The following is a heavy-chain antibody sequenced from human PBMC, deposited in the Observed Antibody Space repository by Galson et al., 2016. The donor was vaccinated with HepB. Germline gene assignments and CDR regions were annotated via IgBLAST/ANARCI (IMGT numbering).Heavy chain of an antibody. CDR3: ARVRCSSGCKLPFY. D-gene: IGHD6-19*01. Sequence: SLRLSCAASGFTFSDYYMNWIRQAPGKGLEWVSYISSSGSTIYYADSVKGRFTISRDNAENSLYLQMNSLRAEDTAVYYCARVRCSSGCKLPFYWGQGTLVTVSS. CDR2: ISSSGSTI. J-gene: IGHJ4*02. CDR1: GFTFSDYY. V-gene: IGHV3-11*04.